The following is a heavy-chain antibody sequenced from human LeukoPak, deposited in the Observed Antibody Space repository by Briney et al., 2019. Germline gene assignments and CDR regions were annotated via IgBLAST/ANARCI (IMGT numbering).Heavy chain of an antibody. D-gene: IGHD5-18*01. V-gene: IGHV3-9*01. CDR3: AKVSGYSYGYFDY. J-gene: IGHJ4*02. CDR1: GFTFDDYA. CDR2: ISWNSSSI. Sequence: PGGSLRPSCAASGFTFDDYAMHWVRQAPGKGLEWVSGISWNSSSIGYADSVKGRFTISRDNAKNSLYLQMNSLRAEDTALYYCAKVSGYSYGYFDYWGQGTLVTVSS.